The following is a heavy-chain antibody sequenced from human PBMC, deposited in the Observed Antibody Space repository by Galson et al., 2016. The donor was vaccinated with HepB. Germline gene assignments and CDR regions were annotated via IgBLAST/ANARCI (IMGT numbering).Heavy chain of an antibody. CDR3: AKLQGWEDAFHI. CDR1: GYTFSTYW. CDR2: IYPDDADT. J-gene: IGHJ3*02. Sequence: QSGAEVKKPGESLKISCEGSGYTFSTYWIAWVRQMPGKGLEWMGIIYPDDADTRYSPSFQGLVTISVDKSISTAYLQWSSLRASDTAMYYCAKLQGWEDAFHIWGQRTMFTVSS. D-gene: IGHD1-26*01. V-gene: IGHV5-51*01.